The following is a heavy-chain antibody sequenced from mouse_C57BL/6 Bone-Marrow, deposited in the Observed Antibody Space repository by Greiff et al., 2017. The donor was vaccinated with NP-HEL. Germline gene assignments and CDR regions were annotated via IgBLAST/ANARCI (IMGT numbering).Heavy chain of an antibody. J-gene: IGHJ4*01. V-gene: IGHV5-15*01. D-gene: IGHD1-1*01. CDR1: GFTFSDYG. Sequence: EVQVVESGGGLVQPGGSLKLSCAASGFTFSDYGMAWVRQAPRKGPEWVAFISNLAYSIYYADTVTGRFTISRENAKNTLYLEMSSLRSEDTAMYYCATYYGSSFRGYAMDYWGQGTSVTVSS. CDR3: ATYYGSSFRGYAMDY. CDR2: ISNLAYSI.